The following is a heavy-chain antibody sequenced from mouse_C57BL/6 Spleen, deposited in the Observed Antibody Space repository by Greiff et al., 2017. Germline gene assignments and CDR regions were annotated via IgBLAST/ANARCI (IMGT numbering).Heavy chain of an antibody. J-gene: IGHJ1*03. CDR2: IYPGDGDT. CDR3: ARFYYSYWYFDV. Sequence: QVQLQQSGAELVKPGASVKISCKASGYAFSSYWMNWVKQRPGKGLEWIGQIYPGDGDTNYNGKFKGKATLTADKSSSTAYMQLSSLTSEDSAVYYCARFYYSYWYFDVWGTGTTVTVSS. V-gene: IGHV1-80*01. D-gene: IGHD2-1*01. CDR1: GYAFSSYW.